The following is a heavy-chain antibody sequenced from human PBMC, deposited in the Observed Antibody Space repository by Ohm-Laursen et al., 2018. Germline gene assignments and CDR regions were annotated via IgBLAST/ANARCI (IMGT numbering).Heavy chain of an antibody. D-gene: IGHD5/OR15-5a*01. CDR2: IYYSGST. CDR1: GGSFSSADYY. Sequence: GTLSLTCSVSGGSFSSADYYWSWIRQPPGKGLEWIGYIYYSGSTKYNPSLKSRVTISIDTSKKQFSLNLSSVTASDTAVYYCARHSTTWGPTVDYWGQGTLVTVSS. CDR3: ARHSTTWGPTVDY. V-gene: IGHV4-61*08. J-gene: IGHJ4*02.